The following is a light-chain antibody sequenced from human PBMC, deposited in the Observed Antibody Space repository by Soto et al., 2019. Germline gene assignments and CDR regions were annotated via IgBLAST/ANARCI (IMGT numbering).Light chain of an antibody. Sequence: QSVLTQPTSASGTPGQTVTISCSGTSSNIGSNYVYWYQQLPGTAPKLLIYKSNQRPSGVPDRFSGSKSGTSASLAISGLRSEDEADYYCAAWDDSLSGVFGGGTKLTVL. CDR3: AAWDDSLSGV. V-gene: IGLV1-47*01. CDR1: SSNIGSNY. CDR2: KSN. J-gene: IGLJ2*01.